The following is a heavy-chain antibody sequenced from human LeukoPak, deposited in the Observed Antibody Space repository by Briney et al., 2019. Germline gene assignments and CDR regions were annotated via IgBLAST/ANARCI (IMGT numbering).Heavy chain of an antibody. CDR1: GGSISSYY. CDR3: AGSDYYDSSGSPFDY. CDR2: IYTSGST. J-gene: IGHJ4*02. D-gene: IGHD3-22*01. V-gene: IGHV4-4*08. Sequence: PSETLSLTCTVSGGSISSYYWSWIRQPPGKGLEWIGRIYTSGSTNYNPSLKSRVTISVDTSKNQFSLKLSSVTAADTAVYYCAGSDYYDSSGSPFDYWGQGTLVTVSS.